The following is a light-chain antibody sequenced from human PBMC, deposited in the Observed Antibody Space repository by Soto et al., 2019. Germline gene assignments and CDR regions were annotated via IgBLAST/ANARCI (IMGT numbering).Light chain of an antibody. J-gene: IGKJ4*01. V-gene: IGKV4-1*01. CDR3: QQYYSTPQLT. CDR2: WAS. CDR1: QSILYSSNNKNY. Sequence: DIVMTQSPDSLAVSLGERATINCKSSQSILYSSNNKNYLAWYQQNPGQPPKLLIYWASTRESGVPDRFSGSWSGTDFPLTISSLQAEDVAVYYCQQYYSTPQLTFGGGTKVEIK.